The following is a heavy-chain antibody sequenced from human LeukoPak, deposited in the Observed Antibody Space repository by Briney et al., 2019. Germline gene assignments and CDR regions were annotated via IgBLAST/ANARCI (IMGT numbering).Heavy chain of an antibody. Sequence: PGGSLRLSCVASGFTVSSNYMTWVRQAPGKGLQWVSVIYSGSGSNTYYADSVKGRFTISRDNAKNSLYLQMNSLRAEDTAVYYCARMYYDSNASPFDYWGQGTLVTVSS. J-gene: IGHJ4*02. CDR2: IYSGSGSNT. D-gene: IGHD3-16*01. CDR3: ARMYYDSNASPFDY. V-gene: IGHV3-53*01. CDR1: GFTVSSNY.